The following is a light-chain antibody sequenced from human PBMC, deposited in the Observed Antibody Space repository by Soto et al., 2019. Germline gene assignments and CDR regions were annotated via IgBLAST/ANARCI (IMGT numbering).Light chain of an antibody. CDR2: GAS. Sequence: DIQLTQSPPSVSASVGDSVTISCRASDEIYTSLAWYHQKPGRAPKLLIYGASNLHTGVSARFRGSGSGSDFSLTISSLQPDDIGIYYCQYYTLYSGPFGQGTKVDIK. CDR1: DEIYTS. CDR3: QYYTLYSGP. J-gene: IGKJ1*01. V-gene: IGKV1-5*01.